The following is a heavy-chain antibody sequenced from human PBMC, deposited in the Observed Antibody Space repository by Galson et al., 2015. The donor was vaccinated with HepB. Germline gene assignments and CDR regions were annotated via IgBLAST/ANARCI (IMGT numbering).Heavy chain of an antibody. Sequence: SLRLSCAASGFTFSSYAMHWVRQAPGKGLEWVAVISYDGSNKYYADSVKGRFTISRDNSKNTLYLQMNSLRAEDTAVYYCARTGGEDAFDIWGQGTMVTVSS. J-gene: IGHJ3*02. D-gene: IGHD3-9*01. CDR3: ARTGGEDAFDI. V-gene: IGHV3-30-3*01. CDR1: GFTFSSYA. CDR2: ISYDGSNK.